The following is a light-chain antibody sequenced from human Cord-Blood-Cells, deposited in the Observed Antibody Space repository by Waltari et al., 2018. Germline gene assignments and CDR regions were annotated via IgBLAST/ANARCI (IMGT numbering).Light chain of an antibody. CDR2: DAS. Sequence: EIVLTQSPATLSLSPGERATLSCRASQSVSSYLACYQQNPGQAPRPLIYDASNRATGIPARFSGSGSGTDFTLTISSLEPEDFAVYYCQQRSNWPMYTFGQGTKLEIK. CDR1: QSVSSY. V-gene: IGKV3-11*01. J-gene: IGKJ2*01. CDR3: QQRSNWPMYT.